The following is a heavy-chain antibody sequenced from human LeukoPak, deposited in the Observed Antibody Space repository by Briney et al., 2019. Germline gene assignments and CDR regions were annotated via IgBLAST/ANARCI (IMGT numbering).Heavy chain of an antibody. Sequence: PGGALTLSCAASGCTFSSYWMTWVRQAPGKGLQWVANIKQDLSEKYYVDSVKGRFTISRDNAENSLYLQMNSLRAEDTSVYYCARDEGSGSLKYWGQGTLVAVSS. CDR3: ARDEGSGSLKY. CDR2: IKQDLSEK. CDR1: GCTFSSYW. D-gene: IGHD6-19*01. J-gene: IGHJ4*02. V-gene: IGHV3-7*01.